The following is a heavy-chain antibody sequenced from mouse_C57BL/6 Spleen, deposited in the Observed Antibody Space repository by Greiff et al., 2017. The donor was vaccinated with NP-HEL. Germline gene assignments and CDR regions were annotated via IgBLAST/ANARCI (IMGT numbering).Heavy chain of an antibody. V-gene: IGHV1-61*01. D-gene: IGHD1-1*01. CDR2: IYPSDSET. J-gene: IGHJ4*01. Sequence: QVQLQQPGAELVRPGSSVKLSCKASGYTFTSYWMDWVKQRPGQGLEWIGNIYPSDSETHYNQKFKDKATLTVDKSSSTAYMQLSSLTSEDSAVYSGERGSTTVYAMDYWGQGTSVTVSS. CDR1: GYTFTSYW. CDR3: ERGSTTVYAMDY.